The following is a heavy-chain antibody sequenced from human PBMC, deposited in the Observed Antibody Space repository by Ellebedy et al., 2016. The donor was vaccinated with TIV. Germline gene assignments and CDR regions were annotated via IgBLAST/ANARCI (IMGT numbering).Heavy chain of an antibody. CDR1: GGSISSYY. D-gene: IGHD6-19*01. CDR3: ARGEKYSSGWPQFDY. J-gene: IGHJ4*02. V-gene: IGHV4-59*01. Sequence: MPSETLSLTCAVSGGSISSYYWSWIRQPPGKGLEWIGYIYYSGSTNYNPSLKSRVTRSVDTSKNQFSLKLSSVTAADTAVYYCARGEKYSSGWPQFDYWGQGTLVTVSS. CDR2: IYYSGST.